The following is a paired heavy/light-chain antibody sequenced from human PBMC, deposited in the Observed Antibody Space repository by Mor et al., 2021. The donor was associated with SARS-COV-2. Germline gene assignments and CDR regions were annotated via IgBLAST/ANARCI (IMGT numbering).Heavy chain of an antibody. D-gene: IGHD3-3*01. CDR1: GFTFRSYW. CDR2: INSDGSST. Sequence: EVQLVESGGGLVQPGGSLRLSCAGSGFTFRSYWMHWVRQAPGKGLVWVSRINSDGSSTNYADSVKGRFTISRDNAKNTVYLQMNSLRAEDTAMYYCGRDLLGVEWQIMGRVWGQGTLVTVSS. V-gene: IGHV3-74*01. J-gene: IGHJ4*02. CDR3: GRDLLGVEWQIMGRV.
Light chain of an antibody. CDR3: QQYYSTPYT. CDR2: WAS. J-gene: IGKJ2*01. Sequence: DIVMTQSPDSLAVSLGERATINCKSSQSVLYSSSNKNYLAWYQQKPGQPPRLLTYWASTRESGVPDRFSGSGSGTDFTLTISSLQAEDVAVYYCQQYYSTPYTFGQGTKLEIK. CDR1: QSVLYSSSNKNY. V-gene: IGKV4-1*01.